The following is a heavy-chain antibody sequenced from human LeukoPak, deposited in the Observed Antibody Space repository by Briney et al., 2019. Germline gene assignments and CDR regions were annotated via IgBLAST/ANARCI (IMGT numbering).Heavy chain of an antibody. CDR2: IIPIFGTA. CDR3: ARDSLGDNWKQPPYYYYYYMDV. D-gene: IGHD1-20*01. Sequence: SVKVPCKASGGTFSSYAISWVRQAPGQGLEWMGGIIPIFGTANYAQKFQGRVTITTDESTSTAYMELSSLRSEDTAVYYCARDSLGDNWKQPPYYYYYYMDVWGKGTTVTVSS. V-gene: IGHV1-69*05. CDR1: GGTFSSYA. J-gene: IGHJ6*03.